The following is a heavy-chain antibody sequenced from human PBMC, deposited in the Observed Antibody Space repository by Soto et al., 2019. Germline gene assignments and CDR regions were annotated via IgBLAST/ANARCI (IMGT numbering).Heavy chain of an antibody. Sequence: GESLKISCKASGYTFTDYWLGWVRQMPGKGPEWMGIISPGDSDTRYGPSFQGQVTFSVDKTIATAYLQWSRLKASDTAMYYCARQGQSQSFDIWGRGTMVTVSS. CDR2: ISPGDSDT. V-gene: IGHV5-51*01. CDR1: GYTFTDYW. CDR3: ARQGQSQSFDI. J-gene: IGHJ3*02.